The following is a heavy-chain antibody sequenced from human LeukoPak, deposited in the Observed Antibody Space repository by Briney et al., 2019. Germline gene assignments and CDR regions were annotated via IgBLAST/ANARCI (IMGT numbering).Heavy chain of an antibody. CDR3: ARWDGYSSSPDY. Sequence: ASVQVSCKASGYTFTGFHMHWVRQAPGQGLEWMGWINPHSADTGYAQKFLGRVTMTRDMSISTIYMELTRLRSDDTALYYCARWDGYSSSPDYWGQGTLVTVSS. CDR1: GYTFTGFH. J-gene: IGHJ4*02. V-gene: IGHV1-2*02. D-gene: IGHD6-13*01. CDR2: INPHSADT.